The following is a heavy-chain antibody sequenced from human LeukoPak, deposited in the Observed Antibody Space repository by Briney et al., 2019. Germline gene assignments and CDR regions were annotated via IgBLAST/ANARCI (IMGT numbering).Heavy chain of an antibody. Sequence: GGSLRLSRVASGFTFSNYAMSWVRQAPGKGLEWVSAITGSGTNRYYADSLKGRFTTSRDNSKNTVFLQMNSLRAEDTAVYYCARAFHYYDSSGKPYYFDYWGQGTLVTVSS. CDR1: GFTFSNYA. CDR2: ITGSGTNR. J-gene: IGHJ4*02. V-gene: IGHV3-23*01. D-gene: IGHD3-22*01. CDR3: ARAFHYYDSSGKPYYFDY.